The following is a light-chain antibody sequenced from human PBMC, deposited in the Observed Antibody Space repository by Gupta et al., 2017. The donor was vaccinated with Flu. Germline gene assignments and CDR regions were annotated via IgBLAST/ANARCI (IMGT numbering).Light chain of an antibody. V-gene: IGKV1-9*01. CDR1: QGISSY. CDR3: QLLNSYPPA. J-gene: IGKJ5*01. Sequence: DIQLTQSPSFLSASVGDRVTITCRASQGISSYLAWFQQKPGKAPKLLISYASTLRSGVPSRFSGSRSGTEFTLTISSLQPEDFATYYCQLLNSYPPAFGQGTRLEIK. CDR2: YAS.